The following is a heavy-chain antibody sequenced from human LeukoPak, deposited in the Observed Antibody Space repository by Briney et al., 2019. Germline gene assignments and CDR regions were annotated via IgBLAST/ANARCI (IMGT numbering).Heavy chain of an antibody. CDR2: ISNSGGST. CDR3: AKVPYSDYGAGRPPFMDV. V-gene: IGHV3-23*01. Sequence: GGSLRLSCAASGFTFSSYAMSWVRQAPGKGLEWVSTISNSGGSTYYADSVKGRFTISRDNSKNTLYLQMNSLRDEDTAAYYCAKVPYSDYGAGRPPFMDVWGQGTTVAISS. J-gene: IGHJ6*02. D-gene: IGHD3-10*01. CDR1: GFTFSSYA.